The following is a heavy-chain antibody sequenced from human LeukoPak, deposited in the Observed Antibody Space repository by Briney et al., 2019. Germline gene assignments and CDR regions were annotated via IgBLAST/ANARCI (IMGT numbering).Heavy chain of an antibody. J-gene: IGHJ4*02. CDR1: GYTFTSYY. CDR3: ARELYYGDYDILTGTFDY. Sequence: WASVKVSCKASGYTFTSYYMHWVRQAPGQGLEWMGIINPSGGSTSYAQKFQGRVTMTRDTSTSTVYMELSSLRSEDTAVYYCARELYYGDYDILTGTFDYWGQGTLVTVSS. CDR2: INPSGGST. V-gene: IGHV1-46*01. D-gene: IGHD3-9*01.